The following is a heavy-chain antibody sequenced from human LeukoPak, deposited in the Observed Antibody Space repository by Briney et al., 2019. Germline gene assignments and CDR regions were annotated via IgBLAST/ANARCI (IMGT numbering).Heavy chain of an antibody. V-gene: IGHV3-73*01. CDR3: RAAADLNDY. CDR2: IRSKADSYTT. Sequence: PGGSLRLSCAASGFTFSGSAMHWVRQASGKGLEWLGRIRSKADSYTTAYAASVKGRFIVSRDDSKNTAYLQMNSLKTEDTAVYYSRAAADLNDYWGQGTLVTVSS. D-gene: IGHD6-13*01. CDR1: GFTFSGSA. J-gene: IGHJ4*02.